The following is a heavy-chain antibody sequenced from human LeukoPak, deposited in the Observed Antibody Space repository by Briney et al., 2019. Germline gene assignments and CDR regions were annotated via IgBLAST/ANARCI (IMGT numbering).Heavy chain of an antibody. D-gene: IGHD3-3*01. Sequence: SETLSLTCTVSGGSISSYYWSWIRQPPGKGLEWIGYIYYSGSTNYNPSLKSRVTISVDTSKNQFSLKLSSVTAADTAVYYCARDGEDDFWSGYFDYWGQGTLVTVSS. CDR3: ARDGEDDFWSGYFDY. V-gene: IGHV4-59*12. CDR2: IYYSGST. J-gene: IGHJ4*02. CDR1: GGSISSYY.